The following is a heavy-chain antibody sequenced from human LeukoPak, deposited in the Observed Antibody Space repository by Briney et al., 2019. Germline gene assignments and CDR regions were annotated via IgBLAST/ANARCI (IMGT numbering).Heavy chain of an antibody. D-gene: IGHD5-18*01. Sequence: GGSLRLSCAASGFTFSSYWMHWVRQAPGKGLVWVSRINSDGSSTSYADSVKGRFTISRDNAKNTLYLQMNSLRGEDTAEYYCARKAGGYSYGPLDYWGQGTLVTVSS. J-gene: IGHJ4*02. CDR1: GFTFSSYW. V-gene: IGHV3-74*01. CDR3: ARKAGGYSYGPLDY. CDR2: INSDGSST.